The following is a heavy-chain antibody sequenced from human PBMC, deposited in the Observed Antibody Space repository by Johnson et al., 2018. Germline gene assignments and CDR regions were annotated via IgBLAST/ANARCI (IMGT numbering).Heavy chain of an antibody. D-gene: IGHD2-15*01. CDR1: GGSISSSNW. CDR3: ARKTYFCSGGRCYPYFDY. CDR2: IDYSGST. V-gene: IGHV4-4*02. Sequence: QVQLQESGPGLVKPSGTRSPTCGVSGGSISSSNWWSWVRQPPGKGLEWIGEIDYSGSTTNNQALKSRITLSIDRSKNHFSLKLTSVTAADTAVYYCARKTYFCSGGRCYPYFDYWGQGALVTVSS. J-gene: IGHJ4*02.